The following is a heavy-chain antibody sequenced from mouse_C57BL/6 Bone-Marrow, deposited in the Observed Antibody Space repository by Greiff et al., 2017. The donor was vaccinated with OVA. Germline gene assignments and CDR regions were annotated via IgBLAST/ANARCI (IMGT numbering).Heavy chain of an antibody. J-gene: IGHJ3*01. Sequence: EVKVVESGGDLVKPGGSLKLSCAASGFTFSSYGMSWVRQTPDKRLEWVATISSGGSYTYYPDSVKGRFTISRDNAKNTLYLQMSSLKSEDTAMYYCASPYSNYGFAYWGQGTLVTVSA. V-gene: IGHV5-6*01. CDR1: GFTFSSYG. D-gene: IGHD2-5*01. CDR3: ASPYSNYGFAY. CDR2: ISSGGSYT.